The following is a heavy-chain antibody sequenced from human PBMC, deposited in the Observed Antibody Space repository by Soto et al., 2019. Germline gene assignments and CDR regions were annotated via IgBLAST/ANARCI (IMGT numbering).Heavy chain of an antibody. CDR3: ASSSGPFY. D-gene: IGHD3-22*01. V-gene: IGHV3-30-3*01. Sequence: GGSLRLSCAASGFTFSSYAMHWVRRAPGKGLEWVAVISYDGSNKYYADSVKGRFTISRDNSKNTLYLQMNSLRAEDTAVYYCASSSGPFYWGQGTLVTVSS. J-gene: IGHJ4*02. CDR1: GFTFSSYA. CDR2: ISYDGSNK.